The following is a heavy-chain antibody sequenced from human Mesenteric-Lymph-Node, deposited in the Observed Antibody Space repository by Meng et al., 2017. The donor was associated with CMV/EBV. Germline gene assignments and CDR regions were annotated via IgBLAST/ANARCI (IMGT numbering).Heavy chain of an antibody. J-gene: IGHJ4*02. Sequence: GESLKISCAASGFTFSSYAMHWVRQAPGKGLEWVAVISYDGSNKYYADSVKGRFTISRDNSKNTLYLQMNSLRAEDTAVYYCARDSPYGGYPLAFDYWGQGTLVTVSS. CDR3: ARDSPYGGYPLAFDY. D-gene: IGHD5-12*01. CDR2: ISYDGSNK. V-gene: IGHV3-30-3*01. CDR1: GFTFSSYA.